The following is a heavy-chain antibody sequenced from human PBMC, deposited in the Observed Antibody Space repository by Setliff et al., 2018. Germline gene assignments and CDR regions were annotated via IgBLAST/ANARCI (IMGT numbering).Heavy chain of an antibody. V-gene: IGHV1-69-2*01. J-gene: IGHJ4*02. D-gene: IGHD3-22*01. CDR3: AIHYYDSSGYFDY. CDR2: VDPEDGET. CDR1: GYTFTDHY. Sequence: ASVKVSCKASGYTFTDHYMHWVQQAPGKGLEWMGRVDPEDGETIYAEKFQGRVTITADTSTDTAYMELSSLRSEDTAVYYCAIHYYDSSGYFDYWGQGTLVTVSS.